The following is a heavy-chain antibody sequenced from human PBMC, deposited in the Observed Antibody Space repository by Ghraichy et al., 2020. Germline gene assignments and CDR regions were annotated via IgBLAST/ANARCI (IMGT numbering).Heavy chain of an antibody. D-gene: IGHD3-16*01. CDR2: IYYSGST. Sequence: QTLLLTCTVSGGSISSSSYYWGWIRQPPGKGLEWIGSIYYSGSTYYNPSLKSRVTISVDTSKNQFSLKLSSVTAADTAVYYCARRILMSYYYYYGMDVWGQGTTVTVSS. CDR1: GGSISSSSYY. V-gene: IGHV4-39*01. J-gene: IGHJ6*02. CDR3: ARRILMSYYYYYGMDV.